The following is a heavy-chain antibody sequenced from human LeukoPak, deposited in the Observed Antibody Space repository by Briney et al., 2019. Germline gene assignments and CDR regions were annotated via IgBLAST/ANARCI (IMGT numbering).Heavy chain of an antibody. CDR3: ARDKPAYYYDSSEAFDI. CDR2: ISAYNGNT. J-gene: IGHJ3*02. D-gene: IGHD3-22*01. CDR1: GYTFTSYG. V-gene: IGHV1-18*01. Sequence: ASVKVSCKASGYTFTSYGISWVRQAPGQGLEWMGWISAYNGNTNYAQKLQGRVTMTTDTSTSTAYMELRSLGSDDTAVYYCARDKPAYYYDSSEAFDIWGQGTMVTVSS.